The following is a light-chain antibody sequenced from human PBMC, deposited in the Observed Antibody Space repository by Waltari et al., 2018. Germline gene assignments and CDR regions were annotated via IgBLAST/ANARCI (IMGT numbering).Light chain of an antibody. CDR2: FDT. CDR3: QSYDSNLSAV. J-gene: IGLJ3*02. V-gene: IGLV1-40*01. Sequence: QYVLTQPPSVSGAPGQGVAIACTGTRSNIGAGYDVHWSQQVPGTAPKLLIYFDTNRPSGVPDPFSVSKSGTSASLAITGLQAEYEADYYCQSYDSNLSAVFGGGTKLTVL. CDR1: RSNIGAGYD.